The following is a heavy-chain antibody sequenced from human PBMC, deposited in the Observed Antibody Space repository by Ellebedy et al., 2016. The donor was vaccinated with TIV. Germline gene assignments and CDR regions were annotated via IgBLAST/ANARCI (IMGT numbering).Heavy chain of an antibody. D-gene: IGHD3-10*01. V-gene: IGHV3-21*01. CDR3: AAGSREYWFDP. CDR2: ISSDSSDL. Sequence: GESLKISCAASGFIFSNYAMNWVRQAPGKAPAWVSSISSDSSDLSYADSGKGRFTISRDNAKNLLYLQMNTLGVEDTAVYYCAAGSREYWFDPWGQGTLVTVSS. J-gene: IGHJ5*02. CDR1: GFIFSNYA.